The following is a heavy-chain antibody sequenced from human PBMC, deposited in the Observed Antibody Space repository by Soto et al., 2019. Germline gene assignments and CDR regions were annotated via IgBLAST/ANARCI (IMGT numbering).Heavy chain of an antibody. D-gene: IGHD6-13*01. CDR3: VLSVSEHPQAFDI. J-gene: IGHJ3*02. CDR1: GGSFSGYY. Sequence: SETLSLTCAVYGGSFSGYYWSWIRQPPGKGLEWIGKINHSGSTNYNPSLKSRVTISVDTSKNQFSLKLSSVTAADTAVYYCVLSVSEHPQAFDIWGQGTMVTVSS. CDR2: INHSGST. V-gene: IGHV4-34*01.